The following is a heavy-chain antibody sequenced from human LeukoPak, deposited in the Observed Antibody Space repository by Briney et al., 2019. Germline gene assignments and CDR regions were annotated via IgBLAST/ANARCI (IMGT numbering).Heavy chain of an antibody. D-gene: IGHD3-9*01. V-gene: IGHV3-64*01. J-gene: IGHJ6*03. CDR3: ARGVLRYFDWFHPPGFGGYYMVV. Sequence: GGSLRLSCAASGFTFSSYAMHWVRHAPGKGLEYVSAISSNGGSTYYANSVKGRFTISRDNSKNTLYLQMGSLRAEDMAVYYCARGVLRYFDWFHPPGFGGYYMVVWGKGTTVTVSS. CDR1: GFTFSSYA. CDR2: ISSNGGST.